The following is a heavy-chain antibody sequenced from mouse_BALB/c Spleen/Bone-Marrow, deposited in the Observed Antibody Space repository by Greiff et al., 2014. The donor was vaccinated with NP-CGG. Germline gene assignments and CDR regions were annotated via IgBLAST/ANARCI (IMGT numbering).Heavy chain of an antibody. V-gene: IGHV7-3*02. J-gene: IGHJ1*01. CDR2: IRNKANGYTT. D-gene: IGHD1-1*01. Sequence: VQLKDSGGGLVQPGGSLRLSCATSGFIFTDYYMSWVRQPPGKALEWLAFIRNKANGYTTEYSASVKGRFTISRDNSQSILYLQMNTLRAEDSATYYCARDGSSFYWCFDVWGAGTTVTVSS. CDR3: ARDGSSFYWCFDV. CDR1: GFIFTDYY.